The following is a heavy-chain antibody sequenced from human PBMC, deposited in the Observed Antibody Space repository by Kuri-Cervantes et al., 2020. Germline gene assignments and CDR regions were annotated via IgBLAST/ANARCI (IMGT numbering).Heavy chain of an antibody. V-gene: IGHV4-34*01. CDR3: ARGYSGYSIKY. Sequence: SETLSLTCAVYGGSFSGYYWSWIRQPPGKGLEWIGVINHGGSTNYNPSLKSRVTISVDTSKNQFSLKLSSATAADTAVYYCARGYSGYSIKYWGQGTLVTVSS. CDR1: GGSFSGYY. CDR2: INHGGST. J-gene: IGHJ4*02. D-gene: IGHD5-12*01.